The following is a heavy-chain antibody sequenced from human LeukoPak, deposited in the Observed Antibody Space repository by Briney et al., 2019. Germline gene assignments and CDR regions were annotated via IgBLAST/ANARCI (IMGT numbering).Heavy chain of an antibody. V-gene: IGHV4-39*07. J-gene: IGHJ4*02. CDR2: IYYSGST. Sequence: SETLSLTCTVSGGSISSSSYYWGWIRQPPGKGLEWIGSIYYSGSTYYNPSLKSRVTVSVDTSKNQFSLKLTSVTAADTAVYYCARGPFNYDSSGYLYWGQGTLVTVSS. D-gene: IGHD3-22*01. CDR3: ARGPFNYDSSGYLY. CDR1: GGSISSSSYY.